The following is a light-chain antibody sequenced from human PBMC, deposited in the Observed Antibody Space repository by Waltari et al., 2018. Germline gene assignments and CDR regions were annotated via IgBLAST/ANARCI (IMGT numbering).Light chain of an antibody. V-gene: IGLV3-21*03. CDR1: NIGTKT. J-gene: IGLJ2*01. CDR3: QVWDIDSDPSVV. CDR2: DDI. Sequence: SYVLTQPPSVSVAPGRTARITCGGNNIGTKTAPWNQQKPGQAPVMVVYDDIDRPSGIPERVPGSNSGNTATLIINRVEAGDEADYYCQVWDIDSDPSVVFGGGTKLTVL.